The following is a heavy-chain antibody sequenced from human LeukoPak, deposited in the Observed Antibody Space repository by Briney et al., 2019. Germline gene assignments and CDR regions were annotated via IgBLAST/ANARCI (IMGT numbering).Heavy chain of an antibody. Sequence: GGSLRLSCAASGFTFSGYGMHWVRQAPGKGLEWVAVISYDGSHKYYADSVKGRFSISRDNAKNTLYLQMNSLRADDTAVYYCTRGDNFDYWGQGTLVTVSS. CDR1: GFTFSGYG. V-gene: IGHV3-30*03. D-gene: IGHD3-16*01. J-gene: IGHJ4*02. CDR2: ISYDGSHK. CDR3: TRGDNFDY.